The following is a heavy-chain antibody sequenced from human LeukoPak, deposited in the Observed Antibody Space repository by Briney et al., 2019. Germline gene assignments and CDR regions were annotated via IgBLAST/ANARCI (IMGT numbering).Heavy chain of an antibody. CDR3: ARDPPGSFDNGVLLWFGEFNRWHYYYGMDV. J-gene: IGHJ6*02. CDR1: GGTFSSYA. Sequence: SVKVSCKASGGTFSSYAISWVRQAPGQGLEWMGGIIPIFGTANYAQKFQGRVTITADESTSTAYMELSSLRSEDTAVYYCARDPPGSFDNGVLLWFGEFNRWHYYYGMDVWGQGTTVTVSS. CDR2: IIPIFGTA. V-gene: IGHV1-69*13. D-gene: IGHD3-10*01.